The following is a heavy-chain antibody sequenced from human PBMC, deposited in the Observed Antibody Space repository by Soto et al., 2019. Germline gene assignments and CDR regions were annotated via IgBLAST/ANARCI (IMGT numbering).Heavy chain of an antibody. Sequence: GESLKISCTGVGYSFTSYWIGWVRQMPGKGLEWMGIIYPGDSDTRYSPSFQGQVTISADKSISTVYLQWSSLKASDTAMYYCARGYCTTTICDPWFDPWGQGTLLTVSS. D-gene: IGHD2-2*01. V-gene: IGHV5-51*01. CDR1: GYSFTSYW. CDR3: ARGYCTTTICDPWFDP. CDR2: IYPGDSDT. J-gene: IGHJ5*02.